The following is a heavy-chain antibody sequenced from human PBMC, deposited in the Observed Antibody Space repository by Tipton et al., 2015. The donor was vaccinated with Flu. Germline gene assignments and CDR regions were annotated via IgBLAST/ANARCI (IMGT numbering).Heavy chain of an antibody. CDR3: ARGPLRLGELSLKTGLPNY. Sequence: QSGAEVKKPGASVKVSCKASGYTFTSYDINWVRQATGQGLEWMGWMNPNSGNTGYAQKFQGRVTMTRNTSISTAYMELSSLRSEDTAVYYCARGPLRLGELSLKTGLPNYWGQGTLVTVSS. V-gene: IGHV1-8*01. CDR1: GYTFTSYD. D-gene: IGHD3-16*02. J-gene: IGHJ4*02. CDR2: MNPNSGNT.